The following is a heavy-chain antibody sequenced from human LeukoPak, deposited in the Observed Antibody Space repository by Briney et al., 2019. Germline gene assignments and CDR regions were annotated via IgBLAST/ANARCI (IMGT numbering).Heavy chain of an antibody. V-gene: IGHV3-23*01. J-gene: IGHJ4*02. CDR1: GFTFRNYA. D-gene: IGHD3-22*01. Sequence: GGSLRLSCAASGFTFRNYAMSWVRQAPGKGLEWVSGIGISGRDTYYADSVKGRFTISRDNSKNTLHLQMNSLRAEDTAVYYCAKVGITMLVVVYFDDWGQGTLVTVSS. CDR2: IGISGRDT. CDR3: AKVGITMLVVVYFDD.